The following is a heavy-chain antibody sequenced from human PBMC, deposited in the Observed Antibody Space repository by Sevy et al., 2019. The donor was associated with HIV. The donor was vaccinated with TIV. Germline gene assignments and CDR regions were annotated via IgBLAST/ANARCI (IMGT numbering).Heavy chain of an antibody. D-gene: IGHD3-22*01. Sequence: GGSLRLSCVASGFNLSPYWMTWVRQAPGKGLEWVANIKQDGNEKYYVDSVKGRFTVDRDNAKNALYRQMYSLRVEDTAVYFCASNTYHYDSNTYYPVYWGQGTRVTVSS. CDR2: IKQDGNEK. V-gene: IGHV3-7*01. J-gene: IGHJ4*02. CDR1: GFNLSPYW. CDR3: ASNTYHYDSNTYYPVY.